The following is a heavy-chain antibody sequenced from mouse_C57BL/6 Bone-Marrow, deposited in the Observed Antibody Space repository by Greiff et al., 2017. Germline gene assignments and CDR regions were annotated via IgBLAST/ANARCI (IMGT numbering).Heavy chain of an antibody. CDR3: GDGYYPRYVDV. CDR1: GFNIKDYY. CDR2: IDPEDGGT. J-gene: IGHJ1*03. D-gene: IGHD2-3*01. V-gene: IGHV14-2*01. Sequence: VQLQQSGAELVKPGASVKLSCTASGFNIKDYYMNWVKQRTEQGLEWIGRIDPEDGGTKYAQKLQGKATITADKSSNTAYLQLSSLTSEDTAVYYCGDGYYPRYVDVWGTGTTVTVSS.